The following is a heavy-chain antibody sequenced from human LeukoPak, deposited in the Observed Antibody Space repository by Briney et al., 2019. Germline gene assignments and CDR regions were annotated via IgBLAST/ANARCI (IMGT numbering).Heavy chain of an antibody. CDR2: IYTSGST. J-gene: IGHJ6*03. CDR3: ARDSRYCSSTSCYRDYYYMDV. CDR1: GGSISSYY. Sequence: SETLSLTCTVSGGSISSYYWSWIRQPAGKGLEWLGRIYTSGSTNYNPSLKSRVTISVDTSKNQFSLKLSSVTAADTAVYYCARDSRYCSSTSCYRDYYYMDVWGKGTTVTVSS. V-gene: IGHV4-4*07. D-gene: IGHD2-2*02.